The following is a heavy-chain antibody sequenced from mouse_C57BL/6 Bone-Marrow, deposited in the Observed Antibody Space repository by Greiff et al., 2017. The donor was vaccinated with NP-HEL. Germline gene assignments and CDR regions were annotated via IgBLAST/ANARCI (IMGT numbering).Heavy chain of an antibody. CDR2: IHPNSGST. V-gene: IGHV1-64*01. CDR1: GYTFTSYW. Sequence: QFQLQQPGAELVKPGASVKLSCKASGYTFTSYWMHWVKQRPGQGLEWIGMIHPNSGSTNYNEKFKSKATLTVDKSSSTAYMQLSSLTSEDSAVYYCARRNGSGAFDVWGTGTTGTVSA. J-gene: IGHJ1*03. D-gene: IGHD1-1*01. CDR3: ARRNGSGAFDV.